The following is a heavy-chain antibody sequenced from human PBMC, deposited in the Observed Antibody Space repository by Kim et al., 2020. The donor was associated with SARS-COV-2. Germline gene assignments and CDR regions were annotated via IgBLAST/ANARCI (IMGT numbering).Heavy chain of an antibody. Sequence: QTSQGRDTITADKSTSTAYMELSSLRSEDTAVYYCAREPMGSGSPWYFDYWGQGTLVTVSS. D-gene: IGHD3-10*01. CDR3: AREPMGSGSPWYFDY. V-gene: IGHV1-69*04. J-gene: IGHJ4*02.